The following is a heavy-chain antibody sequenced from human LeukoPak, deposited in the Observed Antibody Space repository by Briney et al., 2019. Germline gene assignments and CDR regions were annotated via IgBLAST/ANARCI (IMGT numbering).Heavy chain of an antibody. Sequence: SETLSLTCTVSGDSFSSYFWSWIRQPPGKGLEWIGYIYTSGSTNYNPSLKSRVTISVDTSKNQFSLKLSSVTAADTAVYYCASSGGGITGTTPDYYYMDVWGKGTTVTVSS. D-gene: IGHD1-7*01. CDR3: ASSGGGITGTTPDYYYMDV. CDR2: IYTSGST. J-gene: IGHJ6*03. V-gene: IGHV4-4*09. CDR1: GDSFSSYF.